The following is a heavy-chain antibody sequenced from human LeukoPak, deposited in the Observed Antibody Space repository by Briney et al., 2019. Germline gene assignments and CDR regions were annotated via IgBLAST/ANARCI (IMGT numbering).Heavy chain of an antibody. CDR2: INPNSGGT. V-gene: IGHV1-2*02. Sequence: ASVKVSCKASGYTFTGYYMHWVRQAPGQGLEWMGWINPNSGGTNYAQKFQGRVTMTRDTSISTAYMELSRLRSDDTAVYYCAPSIAAQYYFDYWGQGTLVTVSS. D-gene: IGHD6-6*01. CDR1: GYTFTGYY. CDR3: APSIAAQYYFDY. J-gene: IGHJ4*02.